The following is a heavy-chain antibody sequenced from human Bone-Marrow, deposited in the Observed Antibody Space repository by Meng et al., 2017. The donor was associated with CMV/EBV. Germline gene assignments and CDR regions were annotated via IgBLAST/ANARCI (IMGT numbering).Heavy chain of an antibody. CDR2: IRSKAYGGTT. Sequence: GESLKISCTASGFTFGDYAMSWVRQAPGKGLEWVGFIRSKAYGGTTEYAASVKGRFTISRDDSKSIAYLQMNSLKTEDTAVYYCTRQYLRNGMAVWGQGNTVTVAS. CDR3: TRQYLRNGMAV. V-gene: IGHV3-49*04. D-gene: IGHD2-2*01. CDR1: GFTFGDYA. J-gene: IGHJ6*02.